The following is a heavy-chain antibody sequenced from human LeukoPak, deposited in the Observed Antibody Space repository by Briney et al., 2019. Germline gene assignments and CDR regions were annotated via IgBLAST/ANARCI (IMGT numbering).Heavy chain of an antibody. CDR3: AKDPREAAAGLGDWFDP. CDR1: GFTFSSYG. J-gene: IGHJ5*02. D-gene: IGHD6-13*01. CDR2: ISYDGSNK. Sequence: GGSLRLSCAASGFTFSSYGMPWVRQAPGKGLEWVAVISYDGSNKYYADSVKGRFTISRDNSKNTLYLQMNSLRAEDTAVYYCAKDPREAAAGLGDWFDPWGQGTLVTVSS. V-gene: IGHV3-30*18.